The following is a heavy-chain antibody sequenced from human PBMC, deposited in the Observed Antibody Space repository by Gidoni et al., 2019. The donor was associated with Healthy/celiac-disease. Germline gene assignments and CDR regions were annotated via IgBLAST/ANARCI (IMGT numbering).Heavy chain of an antibody. V-gene: IGHV1-69*01. CDR1: GGTFSSYD. J-gene: IGHJ5*02. CDR2: IIPIFGTA. Sequence: QVQLVQSGAEVKKPGSSVKVSCKASGGTFSSYDISWVRRAPGQGLEWMGGIIPIFGTANYAQKFQGRVTITADESTSTAYMELSSLRSEDTAVYYCARDRWTTVVTHKYNWFDPWGQGTLVTVSS. CDR3: ARDRWTTVVTHKYNWFDP. D-gene: IGHD4-17*01.